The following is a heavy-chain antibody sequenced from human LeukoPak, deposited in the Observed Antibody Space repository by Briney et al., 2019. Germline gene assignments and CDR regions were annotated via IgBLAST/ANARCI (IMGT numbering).Heavy chain of an antibody. Sequence: PSETLSLTCAVYGGSFSGYYWSWIRQPPGKGLEWIGSIYYSGSTYYNPSLKSRVTISVDTSKNQFSLKLSSVTAADTAVYYCDPVVVVPAASLWFDPWGQGTLVTVSS. V-gene: IGHV4-34*01. CDR1: GGSFSGYY. CDR3: DPVVVVPAASLWFDP. CDR2: IYYSGST. J-gene: IGHJ5*02. D-gene: IGHD2-2*01.